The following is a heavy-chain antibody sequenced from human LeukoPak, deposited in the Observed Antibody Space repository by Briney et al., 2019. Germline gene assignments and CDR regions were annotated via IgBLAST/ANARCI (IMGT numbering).Heavy chain of an antibody. D-gene: IGHD3/OR15-3a*01. J-gene: IGHJ4*02. CDR2: VIPFLGTT. CDR3: ARGPSSDLRTGFFFGYFDD. V-gene: IGHV1-69*01. CDR1: GGTFSNDA. Sequence: ASVKVSCKASGGTFSNDAVSWVRQAPGEGLRWMGGVIPFLGTTNYAPNFQGRVTITADQDTQTAYMEVRSLRSEDTAVYFCARGPSSDLRTGFFFGYFDDWGQGTLITVSS.